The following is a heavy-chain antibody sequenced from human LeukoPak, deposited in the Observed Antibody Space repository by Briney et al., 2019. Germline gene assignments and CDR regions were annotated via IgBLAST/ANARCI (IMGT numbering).Heavy chain of an antibody. Sequence: SETLSLTCTVSGGSISSYYWSWIRQPPGKGLEWIGYIYYSGSTNYNPSLKSRVTISVDTSKNQFSLKLSSVTAADTAVYYCARLGKNDSSGYVVYWGQGTLVTVSS. CDR2: IYYSGST. CDR3: ARLGKNDSSGYVVY. D-gene: IGHD3-22*01. J-gene: IGHJ4*02. CDR1: GGSISSYY. V-gene: IGHV4-59*08.